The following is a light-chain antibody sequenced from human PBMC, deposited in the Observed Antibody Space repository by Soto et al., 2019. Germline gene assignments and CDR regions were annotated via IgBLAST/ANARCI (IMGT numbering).Light chain of an antibody. CDR2: KAS. CDR3: QQYNNWPPIT. J-gene: IGKJ5*01. Sequence: DIQMTQSPSTLSGSLGDRVTITCRASQTISSWLAWCQQKPGKAPKLLIYKASTLKSGVPSRFSGSGSGTEFTLTISSLQSEDFAVYYCQQYNNWPPITFGQGTRLEI. CDR1: QTISSW. V-gene: IGKV1-5*03.